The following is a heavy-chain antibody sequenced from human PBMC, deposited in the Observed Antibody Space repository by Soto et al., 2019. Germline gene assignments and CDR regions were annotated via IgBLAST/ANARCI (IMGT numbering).Heavy chain of an antibody. CDR3: ARQGSWPYYYYGLDV. D-gene: IGHD1-26*01. CDR2: ISTYNGDT. CDR1: GYTFTTSG. V-gene: IGHV1-18*01. J-gene: IGHJ6*02. Sequence: QVQLVQSGPEVRKPGASVKVSCEASGYTFTTSGISWVRQVPGQGLEWMGWISTYNGDTNPPQNFQGSVLMTSDTSPXTAYMELMSLKSDDTAVYYGARQGSWPYYYYGLDVWGQGTTVTGSS.